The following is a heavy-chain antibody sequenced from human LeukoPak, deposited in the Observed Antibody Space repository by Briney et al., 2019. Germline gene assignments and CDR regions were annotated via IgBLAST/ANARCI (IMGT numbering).Heavy chain of an antibody. CDR2: ISYDGSNK. V-gene: IGHV3-30-3*01. CDR1: GFTFSNYA. CDR3: ARSQYYFDY. J-gene: IGHJ4*02. Sequence: GRSLRLSCAASGFTFSNYAMHWVSQAPGKGLEWVAIISYDGSNKYYADSVKGRFTISRDNSKSTLYLQMNSLRAEDTAVYYCARSQYYFDYWGQGTLVTVSS.